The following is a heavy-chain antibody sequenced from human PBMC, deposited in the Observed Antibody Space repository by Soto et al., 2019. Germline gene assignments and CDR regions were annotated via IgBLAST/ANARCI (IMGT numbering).Heavy chain of an antibody. CDR3: AKDKSSIAATGTLDY. CDR1: GFTFDEYA. V-gene: IGHV3-9*01. Sequence: GGSLRLSCAASGFTFDEYAMHWVRQAPGKGLEWVSRISWNSVSMGYADSVKGRFTISRDNARNSLYLQMNSLRAEDTALYYCAKDKSSIAATGTLDYWGQGTLVTVSS. D-gene: IGHD6-13*01. CDR2: ISWNSVSM. J-gene: IGHJ4*02.